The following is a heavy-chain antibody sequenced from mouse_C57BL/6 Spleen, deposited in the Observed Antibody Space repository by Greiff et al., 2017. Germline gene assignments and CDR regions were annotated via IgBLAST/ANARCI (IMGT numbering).Heavy chain of an antibody. CDR2: IYPGDGDT. CDR1: GYAFSSYW. Sequence: VQRVESGAELVKPGASVKISCKASGYAFSSYWMNWVKQRPGKGLEWIGQIYPGDGDTNYNGKFKGKATLTADKSSSTAYMQLSSLTSEDSAVYFCARKPGGRGDYFDYWGQGTTLTVSS. V-gene: IGHV1-80*01. CDR3: ARKPGGRGDYFDY. J-gene: IGHJ2*01. D-gene: IGHD3-3*01.